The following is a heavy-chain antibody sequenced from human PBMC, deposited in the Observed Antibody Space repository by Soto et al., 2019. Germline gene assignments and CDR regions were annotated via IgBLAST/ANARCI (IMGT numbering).Heavy chain of an antibody. Sequence: QVQLVESGGGVVQPGRSLRLSCAASGFTFSSHSIQWVRQAPGKGLEWVAVISYDGSIKYYADSVKGRFTISRDNSKNTAHLQMNSLRAEDTAVFYCAREWSTSGDLDYWGQGTLVIVSS. CDR3: AREWSTSGDLDY. V-gene: IGHV3-30-3*01. D-gene: IGHD3-10*01. J-gene: IGHJ4*02. CDR1: GFTFSSHS. CDR2: ISYDGSIK.